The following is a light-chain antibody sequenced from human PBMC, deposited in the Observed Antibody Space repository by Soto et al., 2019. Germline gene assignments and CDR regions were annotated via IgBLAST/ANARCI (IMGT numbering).Light chain of an antibody. CDR3: QQYNNF. CDR2: GAS. Sequence: EIVMTQSPATLSVSPGERATLSCRASQSVSSNLAWYQQKPGQAPRLLIYGASTRATGIPARFSGSGSGTEFTLTISSLQSEDFAVYYCQQYNNFFSGGTKVEIK. CDR1: QSVSSN. V-gene: IGKV3-15*01. J-gene: IGKJ4*01.